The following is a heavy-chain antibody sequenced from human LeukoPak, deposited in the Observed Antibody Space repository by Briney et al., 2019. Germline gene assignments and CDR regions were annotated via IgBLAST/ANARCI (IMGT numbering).Heavy chain of an antibody. J-gene: IGHJ4*02. Sequence: PSQTLSLTCTVSSDSISSGGYYWSWIRQPPGKGLEWIGSIYYSGSTYYNPSLKSRVTISVDTSKNQFSLKLSSVTAADTAVYYCAISPGTNMVRGRFDYWGQGTLVTVSS. CDR1: SDSISSGGYY. CDR2: IYYSGST. V-gene: IGHV4-30-2*03. CDR3: AISPGTNMVRGRFDY. D-gene: IGHD3-10*01.